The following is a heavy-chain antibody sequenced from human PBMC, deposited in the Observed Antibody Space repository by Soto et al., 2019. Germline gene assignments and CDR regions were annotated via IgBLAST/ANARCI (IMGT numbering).Heavy chain of an antibody. CDR3: AAIGVNFDH. D-gene: IGHD2-8*01. Sequence: QMQLVQSGPEVKKPGTSVKVSCKASGFTFTSSAVQWVRQARGQRLEWIGWIGVGSGNRHYAQKFQERVTITRDMSTNTAYMELSSLRSEYTAVYYCAAIGVNFDHWCQGTLVTVSS. J-gene: IGHJ4*02. CDR1: GFTFTSSA. V-gene: IGHV1-58*01. CDR2: IGVGSGNR.